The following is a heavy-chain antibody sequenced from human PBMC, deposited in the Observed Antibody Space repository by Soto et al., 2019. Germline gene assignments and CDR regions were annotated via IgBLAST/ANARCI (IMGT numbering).Heavy chain of an antibody. CDR3: ARDRHGSGSYYNRDPYFDY. Sequence: SETLSLTCTVSGGSISSGGYYWSWIRQHPGKGLEWIGYIYYSGSTYYNPSLKSRVTISVDTSKNQFSLKLSSVTAADTAVYYCARDRHGSGSYYNRDPYFDYWGQGTLVTVSS. CDR2: IYYSGST. CDR1: GGSISSGGYY. V-gene: IGHV4-31*03. D-gene: IGHD3-10*01. J-gene: IGHJ4*02.